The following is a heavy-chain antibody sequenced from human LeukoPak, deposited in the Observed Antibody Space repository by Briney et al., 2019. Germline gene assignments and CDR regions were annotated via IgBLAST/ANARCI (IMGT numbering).Heavy chain of an antibody. D-gene: IGHD2-8*01. CDR2: INPNSGGT. Sequence: ASVKVSCKASGYTFTGWHMHWVRQAPGQGLEWMGWINPNSGGTNYAQKFQGRVTMTRDTSTSTAYMELSSLRSDDTAVYYCARVGNNGIWKRRNWYFDLWGRGTLVIVSS. V-gene: IGHV1-2*02. CDR3: ARVGNNGIWKRRNWYFDL. J-gene: IGHJ2*01. CDR1: GYTFTGWH.